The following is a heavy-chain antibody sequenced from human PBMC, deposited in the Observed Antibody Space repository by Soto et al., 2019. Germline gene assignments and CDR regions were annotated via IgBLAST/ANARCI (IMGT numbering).Heavy chain of an antibody. Sequence: SVKVSCKASGGTFNRHTINWVRQAPGQGLEWMGGIIPICSTTKYAQKFQGRVMITADTSTSTAYMELSSLRYEDTAVYYCARGGLEEQGVQYDHCAIDFWGQGTTVTVSS. V-gene: IGHV1-69*06. J-gene: IGHJ6*02. CDR2: IIPICSTT. CDR3: ARGGLEEQGVQYDHCAIDF. D-gene: IGHD4-4*01. CDR1: GGTFNRHT.